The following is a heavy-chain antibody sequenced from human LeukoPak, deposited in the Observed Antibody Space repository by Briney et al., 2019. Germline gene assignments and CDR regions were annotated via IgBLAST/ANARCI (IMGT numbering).Heavy chain of an antibody. D-gene: IGHD3-3*01. CDR3: ASRFLEWLLNAFDI. J-gene: IGHJ3*02. CDR1: GYSISSGYY. Sequence: SETLSLTCAVSGYSISSGYYWGWIRQPPGKGLEWIGSIYHSGSTYYNPSLKSRVTISVDTSKNQFSLQLSSVTAADTAVYYCASRFLEWLLNAFDIWGQGTMVTVSS. CDR2: IYHSGST. V-gene: IGHV4-38-2*01.